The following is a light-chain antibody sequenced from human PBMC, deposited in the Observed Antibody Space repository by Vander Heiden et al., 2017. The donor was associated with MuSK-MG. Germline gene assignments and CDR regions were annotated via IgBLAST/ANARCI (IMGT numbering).Light chain of an antibody. CDR2: GNS. Sequence: QSVLTQPPSVSGAPRQSVTISCTGSSSNIGAGYDVHWYQQRPGTAPEPRIYGNSNRPSGVPAGFSGSKSGTSASRATTGLQAEDEADYYGQYYGRGLSGWVFGGGTKLTVL. V-gene: IGLV1-40*01. CDR1: SSNIGAGYD. CDR3: QYYGRGLSGWV. J-gene: IGLJ3*02.